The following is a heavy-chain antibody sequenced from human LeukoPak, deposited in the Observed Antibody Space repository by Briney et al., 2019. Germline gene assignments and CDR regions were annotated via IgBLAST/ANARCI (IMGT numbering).Heavy chain of an antibody. J-gene: IGHJ4*02. D-gene: IGHD1-26*01. V-gene: IGHV3-74*01. Sequence: GGSLRLSCAASGFTFSTYWMHWVRQAPGKGLVWVSRTNSDGSSIAYADSVKGRFTISRDNAKNSLYLQMNSLRAEDTAVYYCARAYSGSYYGEFDYWGQGTLVTVSS. CDR1: GFTFSTYW. CDR2: TNSDGSSI. CDR3: ARAYSGSYYGEFDY.